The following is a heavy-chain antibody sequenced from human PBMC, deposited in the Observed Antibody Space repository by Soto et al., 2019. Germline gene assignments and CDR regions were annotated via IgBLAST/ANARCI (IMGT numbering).Heavy chain of an antibody. CDR1: GFSLSTNEVG. V-gene: IGHV2-5*02. CDR3: AHRFDWYYFDQ. J-gene: IGHJ4*02. Sequence: QITLKESGTTLVKPTQTLTLTCTFSGFSLSTNEVGVAWIRLPPGKALEWLALIYWDDDKRYNPSLRSRLTITKDTSKNQVVLRMTNMDPVDTATYYCAHRFDWYYFDQWGQGTVVTVSS. D-gene: IGHD3-9*01. CDR2: IYWDDDK.